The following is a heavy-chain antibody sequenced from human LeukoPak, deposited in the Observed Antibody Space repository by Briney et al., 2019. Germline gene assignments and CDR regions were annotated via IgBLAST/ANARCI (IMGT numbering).Heavy chain of an antibody. Sequence: SGGSLRLSCAASGFTRSNAWMIWVRQAPGKGLEWVVRIKSKIDGGTTDYAAPVKGRFTISRDDSKNTLYLQMNSLKTEETAMYNCTTGGGYAKTSWGQGTLVTVSS. CDR2: IKSKIDGGTT. V-gene: IGHV3-15*01. CDR3: TTGGGYAKTS. CDR1: GFTRSNAW. D-gene: IGHD5-12*01. J-gene: IGHJ5*02.